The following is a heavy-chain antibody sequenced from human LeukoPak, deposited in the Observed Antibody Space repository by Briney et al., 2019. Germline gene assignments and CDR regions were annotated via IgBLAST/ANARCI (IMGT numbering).Heavy chain of an antibody. D-gene: IGHD6-19*01. J-gene: IGHJ4*02. CDR3: ARASSGWYNAFDY. V-gene: IGHV3-48*04. CDR2: ISGSVSTI. Sequence: GGSLRLSCAASGFTFSIYWMNWVRQAPGKGLEWVSYISGSVSTIYYADSVKGRFTISRDNAKNSLYLQMNSLRAEDTAVYYCARASSGWYNAFDYWGQGTLVTVSS. CDR1: GFTFSIYW.